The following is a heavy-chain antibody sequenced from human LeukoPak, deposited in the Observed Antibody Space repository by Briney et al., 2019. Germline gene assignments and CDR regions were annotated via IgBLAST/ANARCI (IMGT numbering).Heavy chain of an antibody. CDR2: ISWNSGSI. V-gene: IGHV3-9*01. CDR3: AKAGTTASWYFDL. CDR1: GFTFDDYA. J-gene: IGHJ2*01. Sequence: PGGPLRLSCAASGFTFDDYAMHWVRQAPGKGLEWVSGISWNSGSIGYADSVKGRFTISRDNAKNSLYLQMNSLRAEDAALYYCAKAGTTASWYFDLWGRGTLVTVSS. D-gene: IGHD1-7*01.